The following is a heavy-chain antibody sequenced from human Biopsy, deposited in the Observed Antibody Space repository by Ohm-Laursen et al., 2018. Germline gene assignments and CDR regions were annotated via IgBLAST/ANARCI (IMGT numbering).Heavy chain of an antibody. CDR3: ARDPLNGHKHFDY. Sequence: ASVKVPCKVSSYTFTDYNIHWMRQAPGQGLEWLGYINCKTGATSYAQKFQGTVTMTRDTSISTAYLALGSLRSADTAIYYCARDPLNGHKHFDYWGQGSLVTVSS. CDR1: SYTFTDYN. D-gene: IGHD2-8*01. CDR2: INCKTGAT. V-gene: IGHV1-2*02. J-gene: IGHJ4*02.